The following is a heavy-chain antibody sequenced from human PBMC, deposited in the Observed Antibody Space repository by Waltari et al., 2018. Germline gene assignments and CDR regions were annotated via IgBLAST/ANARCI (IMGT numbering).Heavy chain of an antibody. V-gene: IGHV3-21*01. CDR3: ASLSGGVGDY. CDR2: ISGSRSYI. Sequence: VRQAPEKGREWVSAISGSRSYIYYADSVKGRITISRGNAKNSLYLQLNRLRAADTAVYYCASLSGGVGDYWGQGTLVTVSS. J-gene: IGHJ4*02. D-gene: IGHD3-10*01.